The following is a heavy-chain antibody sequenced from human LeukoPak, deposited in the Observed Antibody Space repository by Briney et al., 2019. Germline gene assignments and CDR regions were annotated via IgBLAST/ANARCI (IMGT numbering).Heavy chain of an antibody. CDR3: ARGIAVAGWFDP. J-gene: IGHJ5*02. D-gene: IGHD6-19*01. V-gene: IGHV4-38-2*02. CDR1: GYSISSGYY. Sequence: SETLSLTCTVSGYSISSGYYWGWIRQPPGKGLEWIGSIYHSGSTYYNPSLKSRVTISVDTSKNQFSLKLSSVTAADTAVYYCARGIAVAGWFDPWGQGTLVTVSS. CDR2: IYHSGST.